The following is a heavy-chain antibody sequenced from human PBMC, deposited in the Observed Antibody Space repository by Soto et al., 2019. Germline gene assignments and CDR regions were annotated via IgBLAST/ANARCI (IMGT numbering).Heavy chain of an antibody. CDR1: GGTFGSYA. CDR3: AREAPYCTSATCPKFYDMDV. V-gene: IGHV1-69*13. CDR2: IIPILNSP. J-gene: IGHJ6*02. D-gene: IGHD2-2*01. Sequence: SVKVSCKASGGTFGSYAITWVRRAPGQGLEWLGGIIPILNSPAYAQKFQARVVITADEITNTAYMEVNSLRFDDTAVYYCAREAPYCTSATCPKFYDMDVWGQGTTATVSS.